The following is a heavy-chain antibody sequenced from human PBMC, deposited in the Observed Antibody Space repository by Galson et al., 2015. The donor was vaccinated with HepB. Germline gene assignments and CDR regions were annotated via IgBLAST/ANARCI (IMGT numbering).Heavy chain of an antibody. CDR2: IIPIFGTA. CDR1: GGTFSSYA. J-gene: IGHJ6*03. D-gene: IGHD1-7*01. Sequence: SVKVSCKASGGTFSSYAISWVRQAPGQGLEWMGGIIPIFGTANYAQKFQGRVTITADESTSTAYMELSSLRSEDTAVYYCARVDWNSNYYYYYYMDVWGKGTTVTVSS. CDR3: ARVDWNSNYYYYYYMDV. V-gene: IGHV1-69*13.